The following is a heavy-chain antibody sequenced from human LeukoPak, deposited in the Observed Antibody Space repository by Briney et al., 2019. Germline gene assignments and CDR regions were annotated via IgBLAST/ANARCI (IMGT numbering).Heavy chain of an antibody. D-gene: IGHD4-11*01. J-gene: IGHJ4*02. CDR2: IYTSGST. CDR1: GVSISSGSYY. Sequence: SETLXLTCTVSGVSISSGSYYWSWIRQPAGKGLEWIGRIYTSGSTNYHPSLKSQVTISVDKSKNQFSLKLSSVTAADAAVYSXXXXVXXXXXLKXGXDSXYAPGYYFDYWGQGTLVTVSS. CDR3: XXXVXXXXXLKXGXDSXYAPGYYFDY. V-gene: IGHV4-61*02.